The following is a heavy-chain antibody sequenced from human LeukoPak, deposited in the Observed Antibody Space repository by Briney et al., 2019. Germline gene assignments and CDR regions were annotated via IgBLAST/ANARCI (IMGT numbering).Heavy chain of an antibody. V-gene: IGHV3-66*01. CDR3: ARDVTGTWRAFDI. D-gene: IGHD1-20*01. J-gene: IGHJ3*02. CDR1: GFTFSSYA. CDR2: IYSSGNT. Sequence: GGSLRLSCAASGFTFSSYAMSWVRQAPGEGLEWVSVIYSSGNTYYADSVKGRFTISRDNSKNTLYLQMNSLRAEDTAVYYCARDVTGTWRAFDIWGQGTMVIVS.